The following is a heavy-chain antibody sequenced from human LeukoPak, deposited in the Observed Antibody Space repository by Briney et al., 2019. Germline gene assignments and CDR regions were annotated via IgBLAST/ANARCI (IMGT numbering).Heavy chain of an antibody. Sequence: PGGSLRLSCAASRFTFSSYWMSSVRQAPGRGLEWVANIEKDVSKKNSVDSVKGRFTISRDNAKNSLFLQMNSLRDEDTAVYYCETNSDYRFEYWGQGTLVTVSS. D-gene: IGHD3-22*01. V-gene: IGHV3-7*01. J-gene: IGHJ4*02. CDR1: RFTFSSYW. CDR2: IEKDVSKK. CDR3: ETNSDYRFEY.